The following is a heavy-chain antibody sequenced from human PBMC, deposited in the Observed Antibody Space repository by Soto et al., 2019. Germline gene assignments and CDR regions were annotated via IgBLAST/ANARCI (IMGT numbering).Heavy chain of an antibody. Sequence: QVQLVQSGAEVKKPGASVKVSCKVSGYTLTELSMHWVRQAPGKGLEWMGGFDPEDGETIYAQKFQGRVTMTEDTSTDNAYMALSNLRSEDTAVYYCATVPAKHAYYYYYMDVWGKGTTVTVSS. CDR3: ATVPAKHAYYYYYMDV. D-gene: IGHD2-2*01. CDR2: FDPEDGET. CDR1: GYTLTELS. J-gene: IGHJ6*03. V-gene: IGHV1-24*01.